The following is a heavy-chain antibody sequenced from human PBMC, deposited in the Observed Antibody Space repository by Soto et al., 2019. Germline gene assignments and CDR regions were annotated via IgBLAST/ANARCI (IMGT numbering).Heavy chain of an antibody. CDR3: AAGASFPVAADY. D-gene: IGHD6-19*01. J-gene: IGHJ4*02. Sequence: GAAGKVSWKASGFTFTSSSVQWGRQARRQRLEWIGWIVVGSGNTNYAQKFQERVTITRDMSTSTAYMELSSLRSEDTAVYYCAAGASFPVAADYWGQGTLVTVSS. CDR2: IVVGSGNT. CDR1: GFTFTSSS. V-gene: IGHV1-58*01.